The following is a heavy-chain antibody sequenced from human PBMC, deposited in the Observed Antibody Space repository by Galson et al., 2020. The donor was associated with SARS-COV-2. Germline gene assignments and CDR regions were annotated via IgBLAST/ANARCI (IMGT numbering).Heavy chain of an antibody. V-gene: IGHV3-74*01. CDR2: INSDGSST. Sequence: GESLKISCAASGFTFSSYWMHWVRQAPGKGLVWVSRINSDGSSTSYADSVKGRFTISRDNAKNTLYLQMNSLRAEDTAVYYCARVVPDWFLLDYWGQGTLVTVSS. D-gene: IGHD3-9*01. CDR1: GFTFSSYW. J-gene: IGHJ4*02. CDR3: ARVVPDWFLLDY.